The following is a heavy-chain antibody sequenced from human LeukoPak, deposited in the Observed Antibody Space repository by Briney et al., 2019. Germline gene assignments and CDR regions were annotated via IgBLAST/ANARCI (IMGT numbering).Heavy chain of an antibody. CDR1: GFTVSGDY. CDR3: AKARWGESRDGYNLYY. Sequence: GGSLRLSCAASGFTVSGDYMSWVRQAPGRGLEWVSVIYSGGNTYYTDSVKGRFTISRDNSKNTLYLQMNSLRAEDTAVYYCAKARWGESRDGYNLYYWGQGTLVTVSS. CDR2: IYSGGNT. D-gene: IGHD5-24*01. J-gene: IGHJ4*02. V-gene: IGHV3-66*01.